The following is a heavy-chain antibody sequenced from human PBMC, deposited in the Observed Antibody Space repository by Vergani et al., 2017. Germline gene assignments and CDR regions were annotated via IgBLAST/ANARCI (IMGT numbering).Heavy chain of an antibody. Sequence: EVHLVESGGGLVQPGRSLRLSCAASGFSFDEYVMHWVRQVPGKGLEWVSGISWNAGMIAYADSVKGRFTISRDNAKRSLYLQMNSLRAEDTAVYYCAIPPLGDWGQGTLVTVSS. CDR2: ISWNAGMI. D-gene: IGHD2-21*01. CDR1: GFSFDEYV. CDR3: AIPPLGD. J-gene: IGHJ4*02. V-gene: IGHV3-9*01.